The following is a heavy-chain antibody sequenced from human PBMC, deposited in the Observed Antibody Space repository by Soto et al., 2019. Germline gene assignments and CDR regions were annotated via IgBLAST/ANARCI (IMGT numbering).Heavy chain of an antibody. V-gene: IGHV4-30-4*01. J-gene: IGHJ4*02. CDR1: GGSISGDYY. Sequence: QVQLQESGPGLVKPSQTLSLTCTVSGGSISGDYYWSWIRQPPGKGLEWIGHIYYSGNTFYNPSLKSRLTMSVDTSKNQFSLKLNSVTAADTAVYYCARVGSGYDPFFDYWGQGTLVTVSS. CDR3: ARVGSGYDPFFDY. CDR2: IYYSGNT. D-gene: IGHD5-12*01.